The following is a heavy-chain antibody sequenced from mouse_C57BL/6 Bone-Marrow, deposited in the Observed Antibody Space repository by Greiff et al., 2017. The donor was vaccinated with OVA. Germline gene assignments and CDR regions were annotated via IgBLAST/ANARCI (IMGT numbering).Heavy chain of an antibody. Sequence: VQLQQSGPELVKPGASVKISCKASGYTFTDYYINWVKQRPGQGLEWIGWIFPGSGSTYYNEKFKGKATLTVDKSSSTAYMLLSSLTSEDSAVYFGARKGPITTVVAYYFDYWGQGTTLTVSS. CDR1: GYTFTDYY. J-gene: IGHJ2*01. CDR2: IFPGSGST. D-gene: IGHD1-1*01. V-gene: IGHV1-75*01. CDR3: ARKGPITTVVAYYFDY.